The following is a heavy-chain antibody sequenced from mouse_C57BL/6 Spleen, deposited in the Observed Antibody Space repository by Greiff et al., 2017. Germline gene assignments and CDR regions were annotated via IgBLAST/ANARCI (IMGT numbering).Heavy chain of an antibody. D-gene: IGHD1-1*02. J-gene: IGHJ4*01. CDR2: ISSGSSTI. V-gene: IGHV5-17*01. CDR3: ARGGVARDYYAMDY. Sequence: EVKLEESGGGLVKPGGSLKLSCAASGFTFSDYGMHWVRQAPEKGLEWVAYISSGSSTIYYADTVKGRFTLSRDNAKNTLFLQMTSLRSEDTAMYYCARGGVARDYYAMDYWGQGTSVTVSS. CDR1: GFTFSDYG.